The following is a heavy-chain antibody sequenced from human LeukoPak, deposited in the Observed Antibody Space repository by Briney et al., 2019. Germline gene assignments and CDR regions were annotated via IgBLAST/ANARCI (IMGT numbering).Heavy chain of an antibody. CDR2: IRSKANNYAT. CDR3: TSIAAADRAMDY. J-gene: IGHJ4*02. CDR1: GFTFSGSA. V-gene: IGHV3-73*01. Sequence: GGSLKLSCVASGFTFSGSAMHWVRQASGKGLEWVGRIRSKANNYATAYAASVKGRFTISRDDLKNTAYLQMNSLKTEDTALYYCTSIAAADRAMDYWGQGTLVTVSS. D-gene: IGHD6-13*01.